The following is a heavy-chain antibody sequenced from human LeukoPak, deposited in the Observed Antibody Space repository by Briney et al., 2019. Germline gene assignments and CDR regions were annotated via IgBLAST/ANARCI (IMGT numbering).Heavy chain of an antibody. D-gene: IGHD3-10*01. CDR3: ARDVKGRRYYYMDV. Sequence: GGSLRLSCAASGFTFSSYAMSWVRQAPGKGLEWVSSISGSSTYIYYSDSLKGRFTISRDNAKNSLYLQMSSLRVEDTAVYYCARDVKGRRYYYMDVWGKGTTVTVSS. J-gene: IGHJ6*03. CDR2: ISGSSTYI. V-gene: IGHV3-21*01. CDR1: GFTFSSYA.